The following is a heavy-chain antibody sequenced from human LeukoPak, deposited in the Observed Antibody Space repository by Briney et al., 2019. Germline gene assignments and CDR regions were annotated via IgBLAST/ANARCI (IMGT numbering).Heavy chain of an antibody. CDR2: ISYDGSNK. J-gene: IGHJ6*04. CDR3: AKDQGYDSSGYYYSYGMDV. D-gene: IGHD3-22*01. V-gene: IGHV3-30*18. Sequence: PGGSLRLSCAASGFTFSSYGMHWVRQAPGKGLEWVAVISYDGSNKYYADSVKGRFTISRDNSKNTLYLQMNSLRAEDTAVYYCAKDQGYDSSGYYYSYGMDVWGKGTTVTVSS. CDR1: GFTFSSYG.